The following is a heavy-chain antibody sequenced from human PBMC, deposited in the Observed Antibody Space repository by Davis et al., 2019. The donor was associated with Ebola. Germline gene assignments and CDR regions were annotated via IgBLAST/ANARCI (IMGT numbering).Heavy chain of an antibody. V-gene: IGHV5-51*01. CDR3: ARQSGLRDTTWFLDY. D-gene: IGHD2-15*01. CDR1: YW. Sequence: YWSWIRQHPGKGLEWMGSIYPGDSDTIYSPSFQGQVPISVDKSISTAYLQWSSLKASDTAIYYCARQSGLRDTTWFLDYWGQGTLVTVSS. J-gene: IGHJ4*02. CDR2: IYPGDSDT.